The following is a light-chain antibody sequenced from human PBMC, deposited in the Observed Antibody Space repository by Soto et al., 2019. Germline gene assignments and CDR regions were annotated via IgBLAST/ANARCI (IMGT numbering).Light chain of an antibody. CDR2: KGS. J-gene: IGLJ2*01. V-gene: IGLV2-23*01. Sequence: QSVLTQPASVSGSPGQSITISCTGTSSDVGSYNLVSLYQQHPGKAPKLLIYKGSKRPSGVSNRFSGSKSGNTASLTISGLQAEDEADYYCCSYAGSSTYVIFGGGTKLTVL. CDR3: CSYAGSSTYVI. CDR1: SSDVGSYNL.